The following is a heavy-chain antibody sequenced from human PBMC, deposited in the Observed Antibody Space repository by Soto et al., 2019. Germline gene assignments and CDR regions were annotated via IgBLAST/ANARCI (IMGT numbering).Heavy chain of an antibody. CDR3: APYCSGGSCYLRY. V-gene: IGHV3-23*01. D-gene: IGHD2-15*01. J-gene: IGHJ4*02. CDR1: GFTFSSYA. CDR2: ISGSGGST. Sequence: PGGSLRLSCAASGFTFSSYAMSWVRQAPGEGLEWVSAISGSGGSTYYADSVKGRFTISRDNSKNTLYLQMNSLRAEDTAVYYCAPYCSGGSCYLRYWGQGTLVTVSS.